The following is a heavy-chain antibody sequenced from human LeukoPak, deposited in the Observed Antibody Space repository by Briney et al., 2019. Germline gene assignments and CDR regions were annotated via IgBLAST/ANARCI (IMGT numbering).Heavy chain of an antibody. V-gene: IGHV1-69*04. CDR2: IIPILGIA. D-gene: IGHD3-10*01. J-gene: IGHJ4*02. Sequence: SVKVSCKASGGTFSGYAISWVRQAPGQGLEWMGRIIPILGIANYAQKFQGRVTITADKSTSTAYMELSSLRSEGTAVYYCARGVRSSGSYSHWGQGTLVTVSS. CDR1: GGTFSGYA. CDR3: ARGVRSSGSYSH.